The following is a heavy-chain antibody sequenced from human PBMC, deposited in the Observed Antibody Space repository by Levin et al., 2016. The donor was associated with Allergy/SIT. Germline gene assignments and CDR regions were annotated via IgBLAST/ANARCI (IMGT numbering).Heavy chain of an antibody. CDR1: GFTFSSYG. J-gene: IGHJ4*02. Sequence: GGSLRLSCAASGFTFSSYGMHWVRQAPGKGLEWVAVISYDGSNKYYADSVKGRFTISRDNSKNTLYLQMNSLRAEDTAVYYCRYYYDSSGYVDSPPGPFDYWGQGTLVTVSS. D-gene: IGHD3-22*01. V-gene: IGHV3-30*03. CDR3: RYYYDSSGYVDSPPGPFDY. CDR2: ISYDGSNK.